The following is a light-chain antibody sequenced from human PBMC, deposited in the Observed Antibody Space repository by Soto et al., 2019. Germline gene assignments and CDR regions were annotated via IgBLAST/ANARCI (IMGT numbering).Light chain of an antibody. J-gene: IGKJ3*01. Sequence: EIVMTQSPATLSVSPGERDTLSCRASQAVSSSLAWYQQKPGQAPRLLIYAASTRAAGIPDRFSGSGSGTGFTLTITSLQSEDFAVYYCQHYNNWPFTFGPGTKVDIK. CDR2: AAS. V-gene: IGKV3-15*01. CDR3: QHYNNWPFT. CDR1: QAVSSS.